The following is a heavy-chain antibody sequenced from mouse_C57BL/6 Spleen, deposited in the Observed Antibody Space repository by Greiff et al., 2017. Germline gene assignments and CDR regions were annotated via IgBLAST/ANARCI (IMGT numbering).Heavy chain of an antibody. CDR2: IDPETGGT. J-gene: IGHJ2*01. Sequence: QVQLQQSGAELVRPGASVTLSCKASGYTFTDYEMHWVKQTPVHGLEWIGAIDPETGGTAYNQKFKGKAILTADKSSSTAYMELRSLTSEDSAVYYCTRHYDGYYNFDYWGQGTTLTVSS. CDR1: GYTFTDYE. V-gene: IGHV1-15*01. CDR3: TRHYDGYYNFDY. D-gene: IGHD2-3*01.